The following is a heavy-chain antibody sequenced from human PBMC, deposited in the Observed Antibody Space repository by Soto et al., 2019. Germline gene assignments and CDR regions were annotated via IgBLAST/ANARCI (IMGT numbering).Heavy chain of an antibody. D-gene: IGHD3-22*01. CDR1: GYSFSSYW. V-gene: IGHV5-10-1*01. Sequence: PGESLKISCKGSGYSFSSYWISWVRQMPGKGLEWMGRIDPSDSYSNYSPSFQGHVTISADKSISTAYLQWSSLKASDTPMYYCARSTPRYYYESSGYYVSPLDYWGQGTPVTVSS. CDR3: ARSTPRYYYESSGYYVSPLDY. CDR2: IDPSDSYS. J-gene: IGHJ4*02.